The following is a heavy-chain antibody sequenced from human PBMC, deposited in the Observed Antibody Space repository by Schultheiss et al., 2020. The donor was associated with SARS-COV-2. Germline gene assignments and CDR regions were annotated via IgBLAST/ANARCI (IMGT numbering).Heavy chain of an antibody. CDR3: ARESPAPLDY. V-gene: IGHV3-30*02. CDR2: IRYDGSNK. J-gene: IGHJ4*02. D-gene: IGHD2-2*01. Sequence: GGSLRLSCAASGFTFSSYGMHWVRQAPGKGLEWVAFIRYDGSNKYYADSVKGRFTISRDNSKNSLYLQMNSLRAEDTAVYYCARESPAPLDYWGQGTLVTVSS. CDR1: GFTFSSYG.